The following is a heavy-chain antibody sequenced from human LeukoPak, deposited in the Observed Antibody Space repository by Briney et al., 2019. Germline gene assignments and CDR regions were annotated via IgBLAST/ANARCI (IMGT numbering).Heavy chain of an antibody. CDR2: TNYRSKWYN. J-gene: IGHJ4*02. D-gene: IGHD6-19*01. CDR3: SRGRSGSFDY. Sequence: SQTLSLTCDFSGHIFSGNIVAWDWSRQSPSRGLEWLGRTNYRSKWYNEYAVSVRGRITINPDTSKNRSSLQRDSVTPQDTPVDCFSRGRSGSFDYWGQGTLVTVSS. V-gene: IGHV6-1*01. CDR1: GHIFSGNIVA.